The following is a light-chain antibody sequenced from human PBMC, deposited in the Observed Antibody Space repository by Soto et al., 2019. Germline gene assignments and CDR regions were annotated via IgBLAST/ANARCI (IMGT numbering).Light chain of an antibody. Sequence: QAVVTQPPSVSGAPGQRVTISCTGSSSNIGAGFDVHWYQQLPGTAPKLLIYDDSNRPSGVPDRFSGSKSGTSASLAITGLQAEAEADYYCQSYDSSLSGYVFGTGTKLTVL. V-gene: IGLV1-40*01. J-gene: IGLJ1*01. CDR2: DDS. CDR1: SSNIGAGFD. CDR3: QSYDSSLSGYV.